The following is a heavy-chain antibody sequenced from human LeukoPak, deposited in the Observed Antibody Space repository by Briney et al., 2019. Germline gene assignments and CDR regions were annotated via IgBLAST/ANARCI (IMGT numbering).Heavy chain of an antibody. J-gene: IGHJ4*02. CDR1: GGSFSGYY. D-gene: IGHD2-2*01. Sequence: PSETLSLTCAVYGGSFSGYYWSWIRQPPGKGLEWMGEINHSGSTNYNPSLKSRVTISVDTSKSQFSLKLSSVTAADTAVYYCAREGAPGCSSTSCSDYWGQGTLVTVSS. CDR2: INHSGST. V-gene: IGHV4-34*01. CDR3: AREGAPGCSSTSCSDY.